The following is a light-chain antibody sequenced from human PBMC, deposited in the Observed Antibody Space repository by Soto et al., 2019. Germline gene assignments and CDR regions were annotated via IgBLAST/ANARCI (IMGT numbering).Light chain of an antibody. J-gene: IGKJ1*01. V-gene: IGKV1-5*01. CDR3: QQSYSPLWT. CDR1: QSISSW. Sequence: DIQLTQSPSTLSASVGDRVTLTCRASQSISSWLAWYQQKPGKAPKLLIYDASSLESGVPSRFSGSGSGTEFTLTISSLQPDDFATYYCQQSYSPLWTFGQGTKVDIK. CDR2: DAS.